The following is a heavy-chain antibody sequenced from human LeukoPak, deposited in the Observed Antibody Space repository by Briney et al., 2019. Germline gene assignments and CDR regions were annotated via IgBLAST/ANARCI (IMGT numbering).Heavy chain of an antibody. CDR1: GFTFDNYA. D-gene: IGHD6-19*01. V-gene: IGHV3-9*01. J-gene: IGHJ4*02. CDR3: AKVRGTYSSGYFFDY. CDR2: ISWNSGYI. Sequence: GGSLRLSCAAFGFTFDNYAMHWVRQAPGKGLEWLSIISWNSGYIGYADSVKGRFTISRDNAKKSLDLQMNSLRAEDTAFYYCAKVRGTYSSGYFFDYWGQGTLVTVSS.